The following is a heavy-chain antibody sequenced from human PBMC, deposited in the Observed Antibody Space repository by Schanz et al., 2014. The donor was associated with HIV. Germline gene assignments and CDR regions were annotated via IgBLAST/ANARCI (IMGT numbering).Heavy chain of an antibody. CDR2: INPTTGKT. D-gene: IGHD2-2*01. CDR1: GYTFTSYY. CDR3: AKSRFQLHWFDS. V-gene: IGHV1-2*02. J-gene: IGHJ5*01. Sequence: QVQLVQSGAELKKPGASVKVSCKASGYTFTSYYIHWVRQAPGQGLEWMGWINPTTGKTYYTQKFRGRVTMTRDTSINTASLEVNRLMSDDTAVYYCAKSRFQLHWFDSWGQGTLVTVSS.